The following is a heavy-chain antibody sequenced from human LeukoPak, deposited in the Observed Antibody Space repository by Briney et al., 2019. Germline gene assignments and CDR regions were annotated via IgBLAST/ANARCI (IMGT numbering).Heavy chain of an antibody. V-gene: IGHV3-74*01. CDR1: GFSFSNSW. Sequence: GGSLRLSRAASGFSFSNSWMRWVRQAPGKGLEWVSRISSDGTTTYYADSVKGRFTISRDNAKNTLLLQMNSLRPEDTARYYCVSDPYLADFWTGYPYCWDQGTVVAVSS. CDR3: VSDPYLADFWTGYPYC. J-gene: IGHJ4*02. CDR2: ISSDGTTT. D-gene: IGHD3/OR15-3a*01.